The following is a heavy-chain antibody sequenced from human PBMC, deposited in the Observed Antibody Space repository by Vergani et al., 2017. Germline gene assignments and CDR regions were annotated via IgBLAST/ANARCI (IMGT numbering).Heavy chain of an antibody. CDR2: IYNSGNG. J-gene: IGHJ2*01. V-gene: IGHV4-39*01. D-gene: IGHD3-16*01. Sequence: QMQLQESGPGLVKASETLSLTCTVSGDSIISRSYYWGWIRQTPGKGLEWIGSIYNSGNGDSSSSLKSLVTISADTSKNQFSLRLTSATAADTAVYYCASGKYYSDSTSHFRGRYFDVWVRGTLVTVPS. CDR3: ASGKYYSDSTSHFRGRYFDV. CDR1: GDSIISRSYY.